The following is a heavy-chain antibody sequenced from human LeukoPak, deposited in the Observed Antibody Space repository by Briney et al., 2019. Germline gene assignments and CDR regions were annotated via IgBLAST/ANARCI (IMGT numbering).Heavy chain of an antibody. CDR2: ISGSGGST. CDR1: GFTFSSYA. Sequence: PGGSLRLSCAASGFTFSSYAMSWVRQAPGKGLEWVSPISGSGGSTYYADSVKGRFTISRDNSKNTLYLQMNSLRAEDTAVYYCAKVALTGPRNYYGMDVWGQGTTVTVSS. D-gene: IGHD3-9*01. J-gene: IGHJ6*02. CDR3: AKVALTGPRNYYGMDV. V-gene: IGHV3-23*01.